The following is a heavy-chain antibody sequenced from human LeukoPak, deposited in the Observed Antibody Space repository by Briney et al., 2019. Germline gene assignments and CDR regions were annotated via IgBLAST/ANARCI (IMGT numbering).Heavy chain of an antibody. CDR1: GFTVSSNY. D-gene: IGHD2-2*01. J-gene: IGHJ4*02. CDR3: ARGSSTSSQD. CDR2: IYSGGST. V-gene: IGHV3-66*01. Sequence: PGGSLRLSCAASGFTVSSNYMSWVRQAPGKGLEWVSVIYSGGSTYYADSVKGRFTISRDNSKNTLYLQMNNLTTEDTAVYYCARGSSTSSQDWGQGTLVTVSS.